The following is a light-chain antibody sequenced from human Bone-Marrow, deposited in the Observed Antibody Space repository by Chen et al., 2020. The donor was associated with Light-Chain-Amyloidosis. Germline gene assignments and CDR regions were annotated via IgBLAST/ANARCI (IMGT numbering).Light chain of an antibody. CDR3: SSYTITNTLV. V-gene: IGLV2-14*01. J-gene: IGLJ1*01. CDR1: SSDVGGDNH. Sequence: QSALTQPASVSGPPGQSITISCTGTSSDVGGDNHVSWYQPHPDKAPKLMIYEVTNRPSWVPDRFSGSKSDNTASLTISGLQTEDEADYFCSSYTITNTLVFGSGTRVTVL. CDR2: EVT.